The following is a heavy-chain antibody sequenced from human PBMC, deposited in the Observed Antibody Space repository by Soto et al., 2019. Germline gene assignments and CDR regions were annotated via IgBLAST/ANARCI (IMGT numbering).Heavy chain of an antibody. CDR2: INPNSGGT. Sequence: ASVKVSCKASGYTFSGYYIHWLRQAPGQGLEWMGWINPNSGGTNYAQKFQGRVTVTRDTPTSTAYMELSRLTSDDTAVYYCARSLTEGYCAITGCYTRPLYGMDVWGQGTTVTVSS. J-gene: IGHJ6*02. CDR3: ARSLTEGYCAITGCYTRPLYGMDV. CDR1: GYTFSGYY. V-gene: IGHV1-2*02. D-gene: IGHD2-2*02.